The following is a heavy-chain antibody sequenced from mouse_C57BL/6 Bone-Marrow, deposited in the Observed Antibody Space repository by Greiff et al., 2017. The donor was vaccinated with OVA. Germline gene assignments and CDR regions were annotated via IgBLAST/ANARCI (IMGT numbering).Heavy chain of an antibody. CDR1: GFTFSDFY. CDR3: ARRGGSSHWYFDV. D-gene: IGHD1-1*01. CDR2: SRNKDNDDTT. J-gene: IGHJ1*03. Sequence: EVKLMESGGGLVQSGRSLRLSCATSGFTFSDFYMEWVRQAPGKGLEWIAASRNKDNDDTTEYSASVKGRFIVSRDTSQSILYLQMNALRAEDTAIYYCARRGGSSHWYFDVWGTGTTVTVSS. V-gene: IGHV7-1*01.